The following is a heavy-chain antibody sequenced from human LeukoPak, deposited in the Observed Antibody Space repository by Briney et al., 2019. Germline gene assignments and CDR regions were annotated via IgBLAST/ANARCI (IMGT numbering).Heavy chain of an antibody. CDR3: SREAAAAGEIYFDLGGRGNGLSVS. Sequence: ASVKVSCKASGYTFTSYGISWVRQAPGQGLEWMGWISAYNGNTNYAQKLQGRVTMTTDTSTSTAYMELRSLRSDDTAVYYCSREAAAAGEIYFDLGGRGNGLSVSW. CDR2: ISAYNGNT. D-gene: IGHD6-13*01. CDR1: GYTFTSYG. V-gene: IGHV1-18*01. J-gene: IGHJ5*01.